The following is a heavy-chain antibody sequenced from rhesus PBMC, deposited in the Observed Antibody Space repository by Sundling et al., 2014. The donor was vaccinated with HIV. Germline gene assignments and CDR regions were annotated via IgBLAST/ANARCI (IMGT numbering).Heavy chain of an antibody. CDR3: AKIGTKGY. CDR2: IGGSSGST. J-gene: IGHJ4*01. CDR1: GDSISGYY. Sequence: QVQLQESGPGLVKPLETLSLTCAVSGDSISGYYWNWIRQPPGKGLEWIGYIGGSSGSTYYNPSLKSRLTISRDTSKNQFSLKLTSVTAADTAVYYCAKIGTKGYWGQGVLVTVSS. V-gene: IGHV4-165*02.